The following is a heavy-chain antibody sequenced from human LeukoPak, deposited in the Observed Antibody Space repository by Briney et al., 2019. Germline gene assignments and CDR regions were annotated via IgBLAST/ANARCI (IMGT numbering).Heavy chain of an antibody. D-gene: IGHD6-13*01. J-gene: IGHJ6*02. V-gene: IGHV3-23*01. CDR2: ITGSGGST. CDR3: AKAASSSWPSYYYGMDV. Sequence: GGSLRLSCAASGFIFSSYSMSWVRQAPGKGLEWVSVITGSGGSTYYADSVKGRFTISKDNSKNTVYLQMSSLRVDDTAVNYCAKAASSSWPSYYYGMDVWGQGTTVTVSS. CDR1: GFIFSSYS.